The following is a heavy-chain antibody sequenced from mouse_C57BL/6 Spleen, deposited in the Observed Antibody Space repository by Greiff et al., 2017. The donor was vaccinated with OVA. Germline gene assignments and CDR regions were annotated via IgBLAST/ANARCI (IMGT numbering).Heavy chain of an antibody. CDR3: ARHIIPHWDFDV. D-gene: IGHD1-1*01. J-gene: IGHJ1*03. CDR2: ISSGGSYT. CDR1: GFTFSSYG. V-gene: IGHV5-6*01. Sequence: EVQLVESGGDLVKPGGSLKLSCAASGFTFSSYGMSWVRQTPDKRLEWVATISSGGSYTYYPDSVKGRFTISRDNAKNTLYLQMSSLKSEDTAMYYCARHIIPHWDFDVWGTRATVTVSS.